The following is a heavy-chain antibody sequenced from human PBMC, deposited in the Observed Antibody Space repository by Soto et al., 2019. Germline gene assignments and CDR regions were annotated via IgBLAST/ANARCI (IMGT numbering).Heavy chain of an antibody. Sequence: PGGSLRLSCAASGFTFSDYYMSWIRQAPGKGLEWVSYISSSSSYTNYADSVKGRFTISRDNAKNSLYLQMNSLRAEDTAVYYCARDRYSYDWYYYYGMDVWGQGTTVTVSS. J-gene: IGHJ6*02. CDR2: ISSSSSYT. V-gene: IGHV3-11*05. CDR1: GFTFSDYY. CDR3: ARDRYSYDWYYYYGMDV. D-gene: IGHD5-18*01.